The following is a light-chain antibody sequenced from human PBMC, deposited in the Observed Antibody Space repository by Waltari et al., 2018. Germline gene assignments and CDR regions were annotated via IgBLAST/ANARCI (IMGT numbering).Light chain of an antibody. CDR1: QSISSR. J-gene: IGKJ1*01. V-gene: IGKV3-15*01. Sequence: DIVMTQSPATLSVSPGDRATLSCRASQSISSRLAWYQQQPGQAPRLLIYDASTRATGIPARFSGSGSGTEFTLTISSLQSEDFAVYYCQQYNGWPPWTFGQGTKVEIK. CDR3: QQYNGWPPWT. CDR2: DAS.